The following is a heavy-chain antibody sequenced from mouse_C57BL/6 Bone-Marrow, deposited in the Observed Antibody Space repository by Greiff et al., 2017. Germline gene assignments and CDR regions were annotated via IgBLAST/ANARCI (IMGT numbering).Heavy chain of an antibody. V-gene: IGHV1-80*01. Sequence: VQLQQSGAELVKPGASVKISCNASGYAFSSYWMNWVKQRPGKGLEWIGQIYPGDGDTNYNRKFKGKATLTADKSSSATYIQLGSLTSEDSAVFFCVRCWFDYWSQGTTLTVSS. CDR2: IYPGDGDT. CDR3: VRCWFDY. J-gene: IGHJ2*01. CDR1: GYAFSSYW.